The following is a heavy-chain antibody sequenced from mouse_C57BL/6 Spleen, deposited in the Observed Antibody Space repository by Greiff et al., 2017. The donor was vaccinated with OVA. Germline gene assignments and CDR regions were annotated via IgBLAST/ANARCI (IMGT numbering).Heavy chain of an antibody. CDR3: ARDLYSNYWYFDV. V-gene: IGHV5-4*01. CDR2: ISDGGSYT. Sequence: EVKVEESGGGLVKPGGSLKLSCAASGFTFSSYAMSWVRQTPEKRLEWVATISDGGSYTYYPDNVKGRFTISRDNAKNNLYLQMSHLKSEDTAMYYCARDLYSNYWYFDVWGTGTTVTVSS. D-gene: IGHD2-5*01. CDR1: GFTFSSYA. J-gene: IGHJ1*03.